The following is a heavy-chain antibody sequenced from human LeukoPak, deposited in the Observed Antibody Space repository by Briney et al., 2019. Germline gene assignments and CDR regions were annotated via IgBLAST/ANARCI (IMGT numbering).Heavy chain of an antibody. V-gene: IGHV1-69*01. D-gene: IGHD4-17*01. J-gene: IGHJ4*02. CDR1: GGTFSSYA. CDR3: ARAQGDYEPYYFDY. Sequence: ASVKVSCKASGGTFSSYAISWVRHAPGQGLEWMGGIIPIFGTAHYAQKFQGRVTITADESTSTAYLELSSLRSEDTAVYYCARAQGDYEPYYFDYWGQGTLVTVSS. CDR2: IIPIFGTA.